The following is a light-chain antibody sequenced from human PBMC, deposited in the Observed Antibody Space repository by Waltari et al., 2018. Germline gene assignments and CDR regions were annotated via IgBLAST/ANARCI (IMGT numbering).Light chain of an antibody. CDR1: SSDVGGYNY. J-gene: IGLJ1*01. V-gene: IGLV2-14*01. CDR2: DVS. CDR3: SSYTSSSTRLV. Sequence: QSALTQPASVSGSPGQSITISCTGTSSDVGGYNYVSWYQQHPGKAPKLMIYDVSNRSSGVSNRFSGSKSGNTASLTISGLQAEDEADYYCSSYTSSSTRLVFGTGTKVTVL.